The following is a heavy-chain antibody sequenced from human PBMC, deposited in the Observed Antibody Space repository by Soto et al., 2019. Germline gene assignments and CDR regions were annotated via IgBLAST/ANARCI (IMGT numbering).Heavy chain of an antibody. J-gene: IGHJ3*02. D-gene: IGHD3-22*01. CDR2: ISAYNGNT. Sequence: ASVKVSCKASGYTFTRSGISWVRQAPGQGLEWMGWISAYNGNTNYAQKLQGRVTMTTDTSTSTAYMELRSLRSDDTAVYYCASEVHDSSGSYDAFDIWGQGTMVTVSS. V-gene: IGHV1-18*01. CDR3: ASEVHDSSGSYDAFDI. CDR1: GYTFTRSG.